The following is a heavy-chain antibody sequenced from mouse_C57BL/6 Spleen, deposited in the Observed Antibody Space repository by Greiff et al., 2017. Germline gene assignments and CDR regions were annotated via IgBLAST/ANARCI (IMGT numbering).Heavy chain of an antibody. D-gene: IGHD3-3*01. CDR3: AREGRGLDY. V-gene: IGHV5-16*01. Sequence: EVMLVESEGGLVQPGSSMKLSCTASGFTFSDYYMAWVRQVPEKGLEWVANINYDGSSTYYLDSLKSRFIISRDNAKNILYLQMSSLKSEDTATYYCAREGRGLDYWGQGTTLTVSS. J-gene: IGHJ2*01. CDR2: INYDGSST. CDR1: GFTFSDYY.